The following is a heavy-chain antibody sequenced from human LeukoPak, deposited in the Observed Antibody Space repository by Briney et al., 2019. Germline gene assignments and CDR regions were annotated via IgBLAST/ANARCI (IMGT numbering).Heavy chain of an antibody. Sequence: PGGSLRLSCAASGFTFSSYAMHWVRKAPGKGLEWVAVISYDGSNKYYADSVKGRFTISRDNSKNTLYLQMNSLRAEDTAVYYCARDRPHYYDSEYYFDYWGQGTLVTVSS. CDR2: ISYDGSNK. J-gene: IGHJ4*02. D-gene: IGHD3-22*01. CDR3: ARDRPHYYDSEYYFDY. V-gene: IGHV3-30-3*01. CDR1: GFTFSSYA.